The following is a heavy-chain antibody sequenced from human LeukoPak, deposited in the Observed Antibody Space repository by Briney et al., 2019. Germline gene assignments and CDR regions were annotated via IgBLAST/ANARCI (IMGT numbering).Heavy chain of an antibody. CDR3: ARETVAGTFDY. D-gene: IGHD6-19*01. CDR1: GFTFSDYH. CDR2: ISSSGDIT. V-gene: IGHV3-11*01. Sequence: GGSLRLSCAASGFTFSDYHISWIRQAPGKGLEWVSDISSSGDITSYADSVKGRFTISRDNAKKSLHLQMNSLRAEDSAVYYCARETVAGTFDYWGQGTQVTVSS. J-gene: IGHJ4*02.